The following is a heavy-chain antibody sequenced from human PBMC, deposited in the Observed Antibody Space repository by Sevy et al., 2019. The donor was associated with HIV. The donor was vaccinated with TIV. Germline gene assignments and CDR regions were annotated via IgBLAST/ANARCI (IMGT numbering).Heavy chain of an antibody. J-gene: IGHJ6*04. CDR2: IFHSGST. CDR3: ARAYSSSPPVSMDV. V-gene: IGHV4-38-2*01. Sequence: SETLSLTCAVSGYSISSGYYWGWIRQPPGKGLEWIGSIFHSGSTYYNPSLKSRVTISVDTSKNQFSLKLSSVTAADTAVYYCARAYSSSPPVSMDVWGKGTTVTVSS. CDR1: GYSISSGYY. D-gene: IGHD6-13*01.